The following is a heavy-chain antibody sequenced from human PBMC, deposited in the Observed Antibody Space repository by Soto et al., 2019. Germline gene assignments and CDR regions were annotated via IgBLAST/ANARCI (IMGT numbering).Heavy chain of an antibody. V-gene: IGHV4-34*01. Sequence: QVQLQQWGAGLLKPSEPLSLTCAVYGGSFSGHYWSWIRQPPGKGLEWIGEVNHSGRTNSNPSLKSRVTISADTSKNQFSLKLSSVTAADTAVYYCARGISMIVEVQRDAPDRYYFDSWGQGTLVTVSS. CDR3: ARGISMIVEVQRDAPDRYYFDS. D-gene: IGHD3-22*01. CDR2: VNHSGRT. J-gene: IGHJ4*02. CDR1: GGSFSGHY.